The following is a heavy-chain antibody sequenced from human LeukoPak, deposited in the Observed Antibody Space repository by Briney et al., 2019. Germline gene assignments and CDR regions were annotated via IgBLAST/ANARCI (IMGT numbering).Heavy chain of an antibody. V-gene: IGHV4-30-2*01. CDR1: GGSISSGGYS. CDR3: AREGGAAAGGAFDI. D-gene: IGHD6-13*01. Sequence: SQTLSLTCADSGGSISSGGYSWSWIRQPPGKGLEWIGYIYHSGSTYYNPSLKSRVTISVDRSKNQFSLKLSSVTAADTAVYYCAREGGAAAGGAFDIWGQGTMVTVSS. J-gene: IGHJ3*02. CDR2: IYHSGST.